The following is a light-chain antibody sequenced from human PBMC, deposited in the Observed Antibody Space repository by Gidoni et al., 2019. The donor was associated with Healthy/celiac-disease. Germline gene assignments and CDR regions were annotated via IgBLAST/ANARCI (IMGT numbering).Light chain of an antibody. V-gene: IGKV4-1*01. CDR2: WAS. J-gene: IGKJ2*03. CDR1: QSVLYSSNNKNY. Sequence: DSGMTESPDSLAVSLGERATINCKSSQSVLYSSNNKNYLAWYQQKPGQPPKLLIYWASTRESGVPDRFSGSGSGTDFTLTISSLQAEDVAVYYCQQYYSTPHSFGQGTKLEIK. CDR3: QQYYSTPHS.